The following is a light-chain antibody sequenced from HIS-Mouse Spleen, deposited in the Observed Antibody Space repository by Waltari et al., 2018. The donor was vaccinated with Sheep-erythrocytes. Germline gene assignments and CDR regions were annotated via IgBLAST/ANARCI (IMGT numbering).Light chain of an antibody. CDR2: EVS. V-gene: IGLV2-8*01. CDR1: SSDVGGYNY. CDR3: SSYAGSNNWV. Sequence: QSALTQPPSASGSPGQSVPISCTGTSSDVGGYNYVSWYQQHPGKAPKLMIYEVSKRPSGGTDRFSGSKSGNTASLTVSGLQAEDEADYYCSSYAGSNNWVFGGGTKLTVL. J-gene: IGLJ3*02.